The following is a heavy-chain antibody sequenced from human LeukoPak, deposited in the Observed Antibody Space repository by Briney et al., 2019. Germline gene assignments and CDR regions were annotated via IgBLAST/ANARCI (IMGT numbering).Heavy chain of an antibody. J-gene: IGHJ5*02. CDR2: IYTSGST. V-gene: IGHV4-4*07. CDR3: ARDRCSSTSCYPGWFDP. CDR1: GGSISSYY. Sequence: SETLSLTCTVSGGSISSYYWSWIRQPAGKGLEWIGRIYTSGSTTYNPSLKSRVTMSVDTSKNQFSLMLSSVTAADTAVYYCARDRCSSTSCYPGWFDPWGQGTLVTVSS. D-gene: IGHD2-2*01.